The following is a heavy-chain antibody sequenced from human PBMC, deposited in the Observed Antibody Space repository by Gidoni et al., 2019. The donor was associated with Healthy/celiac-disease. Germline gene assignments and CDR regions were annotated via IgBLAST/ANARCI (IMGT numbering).Heavy chain of an antibody. V-gene: IGHV5-51*01. D-gene: IGHD1-26*01. Sequence: EVQRVQPGAAVKKPGESLKSSCKGAGYSFTSYWIGWVRQMPGKGLEWVGLVYPGDSDTSYSPSFQGQVTISADKSISTAYLQWSSLKASDTAMYYCARVYSGSSFDYWGQGTLVTVSS. CDR1: GYSFTSYW. CDR3: ARVYSGSSFDY. CDR2: VYPGDSDT. J-gene: IGHJ4*02.